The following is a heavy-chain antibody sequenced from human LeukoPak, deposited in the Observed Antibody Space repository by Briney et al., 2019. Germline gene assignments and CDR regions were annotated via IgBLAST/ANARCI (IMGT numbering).Heavy chain of an antibody. V-gene: IGHV1-69*01. CDR2: IIPIFGTA. Sequence: SVKVSCKASGGTFSSYAISWVRQAPGQGLEWMGGIIPIFGTANYAQKFQGRVTITADGSTSTAYMELSSLRSEDTAVYYCARGVVATGGFDYWGQGTLVTVSS. CDR3: ARGVVATGGFDY. J-gene: IGHJ4*02. D-gene: IGHD5-12*01. CDR1: GGTFSSYA.